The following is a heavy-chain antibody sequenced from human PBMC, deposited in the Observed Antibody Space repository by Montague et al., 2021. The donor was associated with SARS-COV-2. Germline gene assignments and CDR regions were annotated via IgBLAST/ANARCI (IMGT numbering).Heavy chain of an antibody. CDR3: ARLWDFYGSGSYKNSWFDP. CDR2: IYTSGST. V-gene: IGHV4-61*02. Sequence: TLSLTCTVSGGSISSGSYYWSWIRQPAGKGLEWIGRIYTSGSTNYNPSLKSRVTISVDTSKNQFSLKLSSVTAADTAVYYCARLWDFYGSGSYKNSWFDPWGQGTRVTVSS. J-gene: IGHJ5*02. CDR1: GGSISSGSYY. D-gene: IGHD3-10*01.